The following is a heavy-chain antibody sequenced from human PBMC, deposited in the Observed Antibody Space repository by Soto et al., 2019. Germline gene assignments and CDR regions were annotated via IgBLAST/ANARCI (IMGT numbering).Heavy chain of an antibody. CDR1: GYTFTSYA. J-gene: IGHJ4*02. V-gene: IGHV1-2*02. Sequence: ASVKFSCKASGYTFTSYAMNCVRQASGQGLEWMGWINPNNGVTTYAKNFQGRVTMTRDSSISTAYMELSSLRSDDTAVYFCAAAAIPVAGRHPDFWGQGTVVTVSS. CDR2: INPNNGVT. D-gene: IGHD6-19*01. CDR3: AAAAIPVAGRHPDF.